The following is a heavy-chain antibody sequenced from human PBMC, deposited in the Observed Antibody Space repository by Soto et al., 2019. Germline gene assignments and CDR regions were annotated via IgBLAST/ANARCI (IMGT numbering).Heavy chain of an antibody. V-gene: IGHV5-51*01. CDR3: ARSYRAPSTRKQRMVRGVYGFDY. Sequence: GESLKISCKGSGYSFTSYWIGWVRQMPGKGLEWMGIIYPGDSDTRYSPSFQGQVTISADKSISTAYLQWSSLKASDTAMYYCARSYRAPSTRKQRMVRGVYGFDYWGQGTLVTVSS. D-gene: IGHD3-10*01. CDR2: IYPGDSDT. CDR1: GYSFTSYW. J-gene: IGHJ4*02.